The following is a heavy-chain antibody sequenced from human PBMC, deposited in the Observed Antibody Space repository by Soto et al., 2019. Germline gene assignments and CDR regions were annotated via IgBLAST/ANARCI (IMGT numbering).Heavy chain of an antibody. J-gene: IGHJ4*02. Sequence: QVQLQESGPGLVKPSETLSLTCTVSGGSISSYYWSWIRQPPGKGLEWIGYIYDSGSTNYNPSLKSAVTISVDTSESQFSLKLSSVTAADTAVYYCATHNDRGDPGPLGYCGQGTLVTVS. CDR2: IYDSGST. D-gene: IGHD1-1*01. V-gene: IGHV4-4*09. CDR1: GGSISSYY. CDR3: ATHNDRGDPGPLGY.